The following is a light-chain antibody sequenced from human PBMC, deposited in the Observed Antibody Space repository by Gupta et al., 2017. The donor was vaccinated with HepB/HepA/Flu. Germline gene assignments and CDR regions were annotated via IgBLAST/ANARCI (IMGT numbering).Light chain of an antibody. Sequence: EIMLTQSPGTLSLSPGERVTLSCKASQSVSSTYLAWYQLKPGQTPRLLIYGASSRATDIPDRFSGSGSGTEFTLTISTLEPEDFAVYYCHQEGSSPRTFGQGTKVEIK. CDR1: QSVSSTY. V-gene: IGKV3-20*01. CDR2: GAS. CDR3: HQEGSSPRT. J-gene: IGKJ1*01.